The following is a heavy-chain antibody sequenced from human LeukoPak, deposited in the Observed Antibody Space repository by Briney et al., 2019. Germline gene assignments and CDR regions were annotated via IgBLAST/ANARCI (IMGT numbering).Heavy chain of an antibody. CDR2: IKQDGSEK. D-gene: IGHD2-8*01. J-gene: IGHJ4*02. CDR3: ARGGGYCTNGVCYVSYFFDY. CDR1: GFTFSRYW. Sequence: GGSLRLSCAASGFTFSRYWMSWVRQAPGKGLEWVANIKQDGSEKDYVDSVKGRFTISRDNAKNSLYLQMNSLRAEDTAVYCCARGGGYCTNGVCYVSYFFDYWGQGTLVTVSS. V-gene: IGHV3-7*01.